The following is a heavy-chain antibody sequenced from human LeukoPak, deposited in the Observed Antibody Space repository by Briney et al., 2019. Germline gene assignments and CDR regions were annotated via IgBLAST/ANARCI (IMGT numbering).Heavy chain of an antibody. CDR1: GYTFTGYY. CDR3: ARGGGIVLMVYEFDY. D-gene: IGHD2-8*01. V-gene: IGHV1-2*02. J-gene: IGHJ4*02. Sequence: ASVKVSCKASGYTFTGYYMHWVRQAPGQGLEWMGWVNPNSGGTNYAQKFQGRVTMTRDTSISTAYMELSRLRSDDTAVYYCARGGGIVLMVYEFDYWGQGTLVTVSS. CDR2: VNPNSGGT.